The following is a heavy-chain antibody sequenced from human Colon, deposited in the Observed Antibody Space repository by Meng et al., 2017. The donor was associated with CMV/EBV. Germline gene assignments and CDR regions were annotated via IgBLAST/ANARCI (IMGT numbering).Heavy chain of an antibody. CDR3: ARARSVAVIYQQGMDL. Sequence: ETLSLTCSVSGGSISNYYWSWIRQPPGKGLEWVSAIRGGSDRIYYADSVKGRFTISRDNSKNTLYLQMNSLRAEDTAVYYCARARSVAVIYQQGMDLWGQGTTVTVSS. CDR2: IRGGSDRI. D-gene: IGHD2-2*01. J-gene: IGHJ6*02. CDR1: GGSISNYY. V-gene: IGHV3-23*01.